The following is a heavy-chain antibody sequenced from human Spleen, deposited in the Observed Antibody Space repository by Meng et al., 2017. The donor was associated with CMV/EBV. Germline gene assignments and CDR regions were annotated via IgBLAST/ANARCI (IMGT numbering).Heavy chain of an antibody. J-gene: IGHJ3*01. D-gene: IGHD1-26*01. Sequence: SETLSLTCSLSGSPITSSYYWAWIRQPPGKRLEWIGSIYHRGTAYYIPTLESRLSMSVDTSKNQFSLRLTSVTAAGTAVYYCAREVGAPYFDLWGQGTRVTVSS. V-gene: IGHV4-38-2*02. CDR2: IYHRGTA. CDR3: AREVGAPYFDL. CDR1: GSPITSSYY.